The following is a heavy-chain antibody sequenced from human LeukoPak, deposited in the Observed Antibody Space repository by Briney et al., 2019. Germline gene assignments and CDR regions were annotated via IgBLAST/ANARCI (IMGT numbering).Heavy chain of an antibody. Sequence: SETLSLTCTVSGGSISSGGYYWRWIRQHPGKGLEWIGYIYYSGSTYYNPSLKSRVTISVDTSKNQFSLKLSSVTAADTAVYYCARAGYSGCWYIIDYYGMDVWGQGTTVTVSS. CDR1: GGSISSGGYY. J-gene: IGHJ6*02. CDR2: IYYSGST. D-gene: IGHD6-13*01. CDR3: ARAGYSGCWYIIDYYGMDV. V-gene: IGHV4-31*03.